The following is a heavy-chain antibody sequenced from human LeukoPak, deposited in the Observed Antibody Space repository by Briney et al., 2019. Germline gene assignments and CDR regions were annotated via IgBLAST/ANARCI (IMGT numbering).Heavy chain of an antibody. CDR3: ARGYCSGGSCYSYYYYNYMDV. CDR2: VYTSGST. CDR1: GGSISSDNYS. D-gene: IGHD2-15*01. J-gene: IGHJ6*03. V-gene: IGHV4-61*02. Sequence: SETLSLTCTVSGGSISSDNYSWSWIRQPAGKGLEWIGRVYTSGSTNYNPSLKSRVTISVDTSKNQFSLKLSSVTAADTAVYYCARGYCSGGSCYSYYYYNYMDVWGKGTTVTVSS.